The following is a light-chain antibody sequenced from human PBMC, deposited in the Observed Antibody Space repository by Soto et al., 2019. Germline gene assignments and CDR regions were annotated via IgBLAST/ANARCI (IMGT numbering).Light chain of an antibody. V-gene: IGKV3-15*01. CDR1: QSVSSN. CDR2: GAS. Sequence: LLLPHSQPPRLFPPGERATPPSRASQSVSSNLAWYQQKPGQAPRLLIYGASTRATGIPARFSGSGSGTEFTLTISSLQSEDFAVYYCQQYNNWGTFGQGTKVEIK. CDR3: QQYNNWGT. J-gene: IGKJ1*01.